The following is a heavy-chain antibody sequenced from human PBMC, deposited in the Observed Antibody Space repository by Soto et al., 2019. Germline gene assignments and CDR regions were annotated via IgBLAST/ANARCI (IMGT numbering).Heavy chain of an antibody. Sequence: GESLKISCKGSGYSFTSYWIGWVRQMPGKGLEWMGIIYPGDSDTRYSPSFQGQVTISADKSISTAYLQWSSLKASDTAMYYCARHGPRSTVGATMVGAFDIWGQGTMVTVSS. CDR1: GYSFTSYW. CDR2: IYPGDSDT. D-gene: IGHD1-26*01. V-gene: IGHV5-51*01. CDR3: ARHGPRSTVGATMVGAFDI. J-gene: IGHJ3*02.